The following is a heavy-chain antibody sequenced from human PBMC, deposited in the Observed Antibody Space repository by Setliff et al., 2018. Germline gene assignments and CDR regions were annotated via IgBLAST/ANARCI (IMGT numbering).Heavy chain of an antibody. CDR1: GGSISSSSYY. J-gene: IGHJ4*02. V-gene: IGHV4-39*07. CDR2: IYYSGST. Sequence: SETLSLTCTVSGGSISSSSYYWGWIRQPPGKGLEWIGSIYYSGSTYYTPSLKSRVTISVDRSKNQFSLKLSSVTAADTAVYYCAREFPFGEPELRGPFDYWGQGTLVTVSS. D-gene: IGHD1-7*01. CDR3: AREFPFGEPELRGPFDY.